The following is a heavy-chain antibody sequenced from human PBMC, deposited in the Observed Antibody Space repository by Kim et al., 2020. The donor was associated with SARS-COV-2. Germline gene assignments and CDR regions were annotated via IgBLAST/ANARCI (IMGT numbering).Heavy chain of an antibody. CDR1: GFTFSSYA. D-gene: IGHD3-3*01. CDR2: ISSNGGST. CDR3: ARDTAIFGVVGKYGNYYGMDV. V-gene: IGHV3-64*01. Sequence: GGSLRLSCAASGFTFSSYAMHWVRQAPGKGLEYVSAISSNGGSTYYANSVKGRFTISRDNSKNTLYLQMGSLRAEDMAVYYCARDTAIFGVVGKYGNYYGMDVWGQWTTVTVSS. J-gene: IGHJ6*02.